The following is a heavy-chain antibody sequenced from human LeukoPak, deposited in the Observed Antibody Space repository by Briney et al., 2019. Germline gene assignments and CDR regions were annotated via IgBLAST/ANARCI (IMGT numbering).Heavy chain of an antibody. J-gene: IGHJ4*02. CDR3: AREGQSIVGANALDY. CDR2: IKQDGSEK. V-gene: IGHV3-7*01. D-gene: IGHD1-26*01. CDR1: GFTFSSYE. Sequence: QPGGSLRLSCAASGFTFSSYEMNWVRQAPGKGLEWVANIKQDGSEKYYVDSVKGRFTISRDNAKNSLYLQMNSLRAEDTAVYYCAREGQSIVGANALDYWGQGTLVTVSS.